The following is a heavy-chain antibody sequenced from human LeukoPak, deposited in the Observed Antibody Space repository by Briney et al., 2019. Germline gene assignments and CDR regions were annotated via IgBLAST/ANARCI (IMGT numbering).Heavy chain of an antibody. CDR3: ARVGTSIFGVVINYYYYYMDV. Sequence: ASVKVSCKASGYTFTSYDINWVRQATGQGLEWMGWINPNSGGTNYAQKFQGRVTMTTDTSTSTAYMELRSLRSDDTAVYYCARVGTSIFGVVINYYYYYMDVWGKGTTVTVSS. CDR2: INPNSGGT. D-gene: IGHD3-3*01. J-gene: IGHJ6*03. V-gene: IGHV1-18*01. CDR1: GYTFTSYD.